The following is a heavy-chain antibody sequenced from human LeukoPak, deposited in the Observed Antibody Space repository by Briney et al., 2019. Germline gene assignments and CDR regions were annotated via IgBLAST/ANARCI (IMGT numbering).Heavy chain of an antibody. J-gene: IGHJ4*02. D-gene: IGHD3-16*01. CDR3: ATYKYDYVWGNQHFDY. CDR1: NASISSNIYY. Sequence: PSETLSLTCTVSNASISSNIYYRAWIRQPPGKGLEYIGSINYRGSTYYNPSLKSRVTLVDTSKNQFSPKLNSVTAADTAVYYCATYKYDYVWGNQHFDYWGQGTLVAVSS. V-gene: IGHV4-39*07. CDR2: INYRGST.